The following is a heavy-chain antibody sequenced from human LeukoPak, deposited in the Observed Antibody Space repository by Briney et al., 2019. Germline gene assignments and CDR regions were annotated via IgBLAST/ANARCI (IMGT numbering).Heavy chain of an antibody. CDR2: INPKSGDA. CDR3: ARGEYSNGYPYRLDS. V-gene: IGHV1-2*02. D-gene: IGHD3-16*01. Sequence: ASVKVSCKASGYTFTDNYIHWVRQAPGQGPEWMGWINPKSGDASYNQAFQGRVTMTRDTSISTAYMELNRLRSDDTAMYYCARGEYSNGYPYRLDSWGQGTLVTVSS. CDR1: GYTFTDNY. J-gene: IGHJ4*02.